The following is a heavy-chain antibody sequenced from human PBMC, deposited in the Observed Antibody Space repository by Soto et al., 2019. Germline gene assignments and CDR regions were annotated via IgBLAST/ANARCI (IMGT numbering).Heavy chain of an antibody. D-gene: IGHD6-19*01. V-gene: IGHV3-21*01. CDR1: GGSISSGGYS. Sequence: LQLQESGSGLVKPSQTLSLTCAVSGGSISSGGYSWSWIRQPPGKGLEWVSSISSSSSYIYYADSVKGRFTISRDNAKNSLYLQMNSLRAEDTAVYYCARGYSSDSSGWYAQEYDAFDIWGQGTMVTVSS. CDR3: ARGYSSDSSGWYAQEYDAFDI. J-gene: IGHJ3*02. CDR2: ISSSSSYI.